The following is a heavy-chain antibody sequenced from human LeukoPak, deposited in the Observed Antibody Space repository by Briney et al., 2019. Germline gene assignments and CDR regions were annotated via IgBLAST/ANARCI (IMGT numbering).Heavy chain of an antibody. D-gene: IGHD6-6*01. CDR3: ARDLSNIAAL. Sequence: SETLSLTCTVSGGSISSSSYYWGWIRQPPGKGLEWIGSIYYSGSTYYNPSLKSRVTMPVDTSKDQFSLKVNSVTAADTAVYYCARDLSNIAALWGQGTLVTVSS. V-gene: IGHV4-39*07. CDR1: GGSISSSSYY. CDR2: IYYSGST. J-gene: IGHJ4*02.